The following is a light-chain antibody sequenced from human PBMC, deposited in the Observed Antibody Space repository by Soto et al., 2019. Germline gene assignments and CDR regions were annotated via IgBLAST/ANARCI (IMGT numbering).Light chain of an antibody. V-gene: IGKV1-5*01. J-gene: IGKJ4*01. CDR1: QSISSW. CDR2: DAS. CDR3: QQYNTYSRL. Sequence: DIQMTQSRSTLSASVGDRVAITCGASQSISSWLAWYQQKPGKAPKLLIYDASSLESGVPSRFSGRESGPEFTLSISSLHPDDFATYYCQQYNTYSRLFGGGTKVEIK.